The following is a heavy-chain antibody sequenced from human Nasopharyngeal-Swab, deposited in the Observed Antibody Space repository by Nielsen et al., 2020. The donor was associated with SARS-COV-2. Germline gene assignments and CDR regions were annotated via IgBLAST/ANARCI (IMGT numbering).Heavy chain of an antibody. D-gene: IGHD3-9*01. V-gene: IGHV3-21*01. CDR2: ISSSSSYI. CDR1: GFTFSSYN. Sequence: GGSLRLSCAASGFTFSSYNMNWVRQAPEKGLEWVSSISSSSSYIYYADSVKGRFTISRDNAKNSLYLQMNSLRAEDTAVYYCARGCVLTGPSCYYYGMDVWGQGTTVTVSS. CDR3: ARGCVLTGPSCYYYGMDV. J-gene: IGHJ6*02.